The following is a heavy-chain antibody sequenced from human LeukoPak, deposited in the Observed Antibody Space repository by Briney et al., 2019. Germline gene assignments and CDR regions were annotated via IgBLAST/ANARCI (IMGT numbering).Heavy chain of an antibody. J-gene: IGHJ4*02. D-gene: IGHD4-17*01. V-gene: IGHV3-21*01. CDR1: GFTFSSYS. CDR3: ARGSNGDYLPFDY. CDR2: ISSSSSYI. Sequence: GGSLGLSCAASGFTFSSYSMNWVRQAPGKGLEWVSSISSSSSYIYYADSVKGRFTISRDNAKNSLYLQMNSLRAEDTAVYYCARGSNGDYLPFDYWGQGTLVTVSS.